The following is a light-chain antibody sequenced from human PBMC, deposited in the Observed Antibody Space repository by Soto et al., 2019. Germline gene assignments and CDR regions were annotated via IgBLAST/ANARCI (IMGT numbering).Light chain of an antibody. CDR3: QQSYRTPIT. V-gene: IGKV1-39*01. CDR1: QSISSY. J-gene: IGKJ5*01. CDR2: AAS. Sequence: DIQMTQSPSSLSASAGDRVTITCRASQSISSYLNWYQVKPGRAPKLLIYAASSLQGGVPSRFSGSGSGTDFTLTISSLQTEDFATYYCQQSYRTPITFGQGTRLEIK.